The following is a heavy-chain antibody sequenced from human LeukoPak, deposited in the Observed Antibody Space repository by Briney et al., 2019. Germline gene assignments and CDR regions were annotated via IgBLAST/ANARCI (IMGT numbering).Heavy chain of an antibody. CDR3: ARDQGIAAAASFDY. D-gene: IGHD6-13*01. V-gene: IGHV4-39*07. CDR2: IYYSGST. CDR1: GGSISSSSYY. J-gene: IGHJ4*02. Sequence: ETLSLTCTVSGGSISSSSYYWGWIRQPPGKGLEWIGSIYYSGSTYYNPSLKSRVTISVDTSKNQFSLKLSSVTAADTAVYYCARDQGIAAAASFDYWGQGTLVTVSS.